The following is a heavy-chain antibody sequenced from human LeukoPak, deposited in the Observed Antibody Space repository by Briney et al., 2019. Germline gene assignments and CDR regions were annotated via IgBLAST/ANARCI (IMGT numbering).Heavy chain of an antibody. CDR1: GFTFSSYS. Sequence: GGSLRLSCAASGFTFSSYSMNWVRQAPGKGLEWVSSISSSSSYIYYADSVKGRFTISRDNAKNSLYLQMNSLRAGDTAVYYCAKQGIAAEGGYWGQGTLVTVSS. J-gene: IGHJ4*02. D-gene: IGHD6-13*01. V-gene: IGHV3-21*01. CDR3: AKQGIAAEGGY. CDR2: ISSSSSYI.